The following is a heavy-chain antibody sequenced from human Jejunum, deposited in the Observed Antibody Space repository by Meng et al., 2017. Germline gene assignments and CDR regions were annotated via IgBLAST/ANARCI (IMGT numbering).Heavy chain of an antibody. CDR3: AKDYYSDYVYDY. D-gene: IGHD4-11*01. J-gene: IGHJ4*02. Sequence: SGVEVKWPGAAVQLSCKVSGYTFTSYGIGWVRQAPGQGLEWMGWISGYNGDTNYAQKFQGRVSMTTDTSTSTAYMELRSLISDDTAVYYCAKDYYSDYVYDYWGQGTLVTVSS. CDR2: ISGYNGDT. V-gene: IGHV1-18*01. CDR1: GYTFTSYG.